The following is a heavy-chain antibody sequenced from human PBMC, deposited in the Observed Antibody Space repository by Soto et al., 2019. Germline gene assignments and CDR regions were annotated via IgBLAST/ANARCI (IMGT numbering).Heavy chain of an antibody. CDR2: ISWNSGSI. Sequence: EVQLVESGGGLVQPGRSLRLSCAASGFTFDDYAMHWFRQAPGKGLEWVSGISWNSGSIGYADSVKGRFTISRDNAKNSLYLQMNSLRAEDTALYYCAKDDESAEYFQHWGQGTLVTVSS. J-gene: IGHJ1*01. CDR3: AKDDESAEYFQH. V-gene: IGHV3-9*01. CDR1: GFTFDDYA.